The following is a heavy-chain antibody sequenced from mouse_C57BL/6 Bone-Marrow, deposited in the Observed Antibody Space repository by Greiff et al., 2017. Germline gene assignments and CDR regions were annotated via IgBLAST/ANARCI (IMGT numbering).Heavy chain of an antibody. CDR2: IDPENGDT. J-gene: IGHJ2*01. CDR1: GFNINDDY. Sequence: VQLKQSGAELVRPGASVKLSCTASGFNINDDYMHWVKQRPEQGLEWIGWIDPENGDTEYASKFQGKATITADTSSNTAYLQLSSLTSEDTAVYYCTFYYSNPDYWGKGTTLTVSS. D-gene: IGHD2-5*01. CDR3: TFYYSNPDY. V-gene: IGHV14-4*01.